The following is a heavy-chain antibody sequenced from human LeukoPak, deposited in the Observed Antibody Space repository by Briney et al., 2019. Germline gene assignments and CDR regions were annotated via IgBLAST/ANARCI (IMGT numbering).Heavy chain of an antibody. D-gene: IGHD3-3*01. CDR2: VYYSGST. Sequence: SETLSLTCTVSGVSISGYYWNWLRQPPGKGLEWIGYVYYSGSTKYNPSSKSRVIISEDTSKNQFSLKLSSVTAADTAVYYCARDLGRGFFNGMDVWGQGTTVTVSS. V-gene: IGHV4-59*01. J-gene: IGHJ6*02. CDR3: ARDLGRGFFNGMDV. CDR1: GVSISGYY.